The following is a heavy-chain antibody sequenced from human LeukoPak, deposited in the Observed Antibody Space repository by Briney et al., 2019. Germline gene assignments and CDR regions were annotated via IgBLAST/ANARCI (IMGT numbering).Heavy chain of an antibody. D-gene: IGHD2-2*01. CDR1: GFTFSNYA. Sequence: GGSLRPSCAASGFTFSNYAMSWVRQAPGKGLEWVSGISGSGGYTYYADSVKGRFTISRDNSKNTPYLQMNSLRAEDTAVYYCAKDLYCSSTSCYMDVWGKGTTVTVSS. J-gene: IGHJ6*03. V-gene: IGHV3-23*01. CDR3: AKDLYCSSTSCYMDV. CDR2: ISGSGGYT.